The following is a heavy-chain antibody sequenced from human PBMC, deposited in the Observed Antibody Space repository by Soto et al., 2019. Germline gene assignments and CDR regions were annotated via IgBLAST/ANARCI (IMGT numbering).Heavy chain of an antibody. CDR1: GFTFSDTL. V-gene: IGHV1-3*01. CDR2: INPANGNT. Sequence: QVQLVQSGAELKKPGASVNISCQASGFTFSDTLINRVRQAPGQRLDWMGWINPANGNTRYSESWQGRVTISSLSSASTAYVALRDLTSEDTDGYYCARDIGSVGRRADDAFDVWGQGTMVTVSS. J-gene: IGHJ3*01. CDR3: ARDIGSVGRRADDAFDV. D-gene: IGHD3-10*01.